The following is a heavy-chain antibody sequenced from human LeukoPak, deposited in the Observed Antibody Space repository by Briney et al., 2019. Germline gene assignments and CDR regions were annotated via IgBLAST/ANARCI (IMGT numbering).Heavy chain of an antibody. J-gene: IGHJ3*02. CDR2: IYYSGST. Sequence: SETLSLTCTVSGGSISSYYWSWIRQPPGKGLEWIGYIYYSGSTNYNLSLKSRVTISVDTSKNQFSLKLSSVTAADTAVYYCARVDVEDAFDIWGQGTMVTVSS. D-gene: IGHD1-1*01. V-gene: IGHV4-59*01. CDR3: ARVDVEDAFDI. CDR1: GGSISSYY.